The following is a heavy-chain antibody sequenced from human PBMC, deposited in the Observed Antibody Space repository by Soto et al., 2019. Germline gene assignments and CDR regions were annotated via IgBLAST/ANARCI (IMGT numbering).Heavy chain of an antibody. V-gene: IGHV4-59*01. CDR1: GGSISSYY. Sequence: SETLSLTCTASGGSISSYYWSWIRQPPGKGLEWIGYIYYSGSTNYNPSLKSRVTISVDTSKNQFSLKLSSVTAADTAVYYCATRYYCTNGVCHDAFDIWGQGTMVTVSS. D-gene: IGHD2-8*01. CDR2: IYYSGST. J-gene: IGHJ3*02. CDR3: ATRYYCTNGVCHDAFDI.